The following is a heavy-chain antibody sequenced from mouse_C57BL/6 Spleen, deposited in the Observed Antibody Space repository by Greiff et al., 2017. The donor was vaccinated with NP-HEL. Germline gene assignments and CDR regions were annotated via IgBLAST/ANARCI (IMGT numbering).Heavy chain of an antibody. CDR3: ARVYGSSNWYFDV. D-gene: IGHD1-1*01. V-gene: IGHV5-6*01. Sequence: EVKVVESGGDLVKPGGSLKLSCAASGFTFSSYGMSWVRQTPDKRLEWVATISSGGSYTYYPDSVKGRFTISRDNAKNTLYLQMSSLKSEDTAMYYCARVYGSSNWYFDVWGTGTTVTVSS. CDR2: ISSGGSYT. CDR1: GFTFSSYG. J-gene: IGHJ1*03.